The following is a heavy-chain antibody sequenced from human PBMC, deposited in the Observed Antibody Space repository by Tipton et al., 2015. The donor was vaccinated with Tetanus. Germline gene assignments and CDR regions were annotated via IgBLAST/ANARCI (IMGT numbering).Heavy chain of an antibody. CDR1: GYTFTSYD. V-gene: IGHV1-8*01. Sequence: QLVQSGAEVKKPGASVRVSCKASGYTFTSYDINWVRQATGQGLEWMGWMNPASGNTGYAQKFQGRVTMTRDTSMSTAFMEVTRLASEDTAIYYCARTLRGTTRVGFLYLSYYRMDVWGQGTTVTVSS. CDR2: MNPASGNT. CDR3: ARTLRGTTRVGFLYLSYYRMDV. D-gene: IGHD2-2*02. J-gene: IGHJ6*02.